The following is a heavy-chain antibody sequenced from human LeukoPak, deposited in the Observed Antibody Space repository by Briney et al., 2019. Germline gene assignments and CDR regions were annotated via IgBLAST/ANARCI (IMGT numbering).Heavy chain of an antibody. CDR1: GFTFDDYG. V-gene: IGHV3-20*04. J-gene: IGHJ4*02. D-gene: IGHD6-13*01. Sequence: GGSLRLSCAASGFTFDDYGMSWVRQAPGKGLEWVSGINWNGGSTGYADSVKGRFTISRDNAKNSLYLQMSSLRAEDTAVYYCARDPDQQIAAAGYYFDYWGQGTLVTVSS. CDR3: ARDPDQQIAAAGYYFDY. CDR2: INWNGGST.